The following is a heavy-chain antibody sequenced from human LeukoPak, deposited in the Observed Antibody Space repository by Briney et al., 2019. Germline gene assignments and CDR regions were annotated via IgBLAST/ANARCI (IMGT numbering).Heavy chain of an antibody. D-gene: IGHD2-2*01. J-gene: IGHJ5*02. CDR1: GYTFTSYG. CDR3: ASDIVVVPAAQRGWFDP. CDR2: ISAYNGNT. V-gene: IGHV1-18*01. Sequence: ASVKVSCKASGYTFTSYGISWVRQAPGQGLEWMGWISAYNGNTNYAQKLQGRVTMTTDTSTSTAYMELRSLRSDDTAVYYCASDIVVVPAAQRGWFDPWGQGTLVTVSS.